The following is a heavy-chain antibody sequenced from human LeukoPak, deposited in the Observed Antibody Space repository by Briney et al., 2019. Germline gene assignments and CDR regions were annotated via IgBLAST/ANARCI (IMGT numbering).Heavy chain of an antibody. CDR3: ATGMYRSSLYLY. D-gene: IGHD6-13*01. CDR2: FDPEDGET. V-gene: IGHV1-24*01. CDR1: GYTLTELS. Sequence: ASVKVSCKVSGYTLTELSMHWVRQAPGKGLEWMGGFDPEDGETIYAQKFQGRVTMTEDTSTDTAYLDLSSLRSEDTAVYYNATGMYRSSLYLYWGQGTLVTVSS. J-gene: IGHJ4*02.